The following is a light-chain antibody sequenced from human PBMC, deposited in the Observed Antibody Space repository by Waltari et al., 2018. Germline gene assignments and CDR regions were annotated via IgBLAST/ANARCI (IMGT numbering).Light chain of an antibody. CDR1: QSVGKY. Sequence: GTLSLSPGERATLSCRASQSVGKYLAWYQQKPGQAPRLLLYHASNRATGIPDRFSGSGSGTDFSLTISRLEPEDFAIYFCQKYDSLPATFGQGTKVEIK. CDR2: HAS. CDR3: QKYDSLPAT. V-gene: IGKV3-20*01. J-gene: IGKJ1*01.